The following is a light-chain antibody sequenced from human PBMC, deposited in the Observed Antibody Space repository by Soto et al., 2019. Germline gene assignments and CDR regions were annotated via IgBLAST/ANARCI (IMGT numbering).Light chain of an antibody. CDR3: GTWDNSLSIYV. CDR1: SSNIGNNY. CDR2: EDN. J-gene: IGLJ1*01. Sequence: QSALTQPPSVPAAPGQKVTISCSGTSSNIGNNYVSWYQHFPGTAPKLLIYEDNKRPSEIPDRFSGSKSGTSATLGITGLQTGDEADYYCGTWDNSLSIYVFATGTKVTVL. V-gene: IGLV1-51*02.